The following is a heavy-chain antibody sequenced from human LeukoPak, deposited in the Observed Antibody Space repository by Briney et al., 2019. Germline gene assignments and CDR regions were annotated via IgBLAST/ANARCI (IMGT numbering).Heavy chain of an antibody. CDR1: GYIFTDYY. J-gene: IGHJ3*02. D-gene: IGHD1-26*01. V-gene: IGHV1/OR15-1*04. CDR2: INPNSGGT. CDR3: AREIVGATTSAFDI. Sequence: ASVKVSCKASGYIFTDYYMHWVRQAPGQELGWMGRINPNSGGTNYAQKFQGRVTMTRNTSISTAYMELSSLRSEDTAVYYRAREIVGATTSAFDIWGQGTMVTVSS.